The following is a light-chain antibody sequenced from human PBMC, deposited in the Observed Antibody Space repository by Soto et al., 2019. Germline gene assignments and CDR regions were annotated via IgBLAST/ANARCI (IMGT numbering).Light chain of an antibody. Sequence: DIQVTQSPSSLSASVGDRITITCRASQSISSYLNWYQQKPGKAPKLLIYAASSLQSGVPSRFSGSGSGTDFTLTINSLQPEDFATYYCQQSYSIPFTFGPGTKVDIK. CDR3: QQSYSIPFT. CDR2: AAS. V-gene: IGKV1-39*01. CDR1: QSISSY. J-gene: IGKJ3*01.